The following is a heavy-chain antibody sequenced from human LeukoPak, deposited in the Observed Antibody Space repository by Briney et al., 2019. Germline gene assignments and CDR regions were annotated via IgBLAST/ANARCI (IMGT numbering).Heavy chain of an antibody. CDR1: GFTFSSYS. CDR2: ISSSSSTI. V-gene: IGHV3-48*04. Sequence: GGSLRLSCAASGFTFSSYSMNWVRQAPGKGLEWVSYISSSSSTIYYADSVKGRFTISRDNAKKSLYLQMNSLRAEDTAIYYCARDLPYYYYMDVWGKGTTVTISS. J-gene: IGHJ6*03. CDR3: ARDLPYYYYMDV.